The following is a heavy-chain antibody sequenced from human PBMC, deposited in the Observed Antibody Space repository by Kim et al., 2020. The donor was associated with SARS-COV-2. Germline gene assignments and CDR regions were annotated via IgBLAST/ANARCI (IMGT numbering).Heavy chain of an antibody. CDR2: ISAYNGNT. J-gene: IGHJ6*02. CDR1: GYTFTSYG. Sequence: ASVKVSCKASGYTFTSYGISWVRQAPGQGLEWMGWISAYNGNTNYAQKLQGRVTMTTDTSTSTAYMELRSLRSDDTAVYYCARERETTGYSSSWYVWVYGMDVWGQGTTVTVSS. D-gene: IGHD6-13*01. V-gene: IGHV1-18*04. CDR3: ARERETTGYSSSWYVWVYGMDV.